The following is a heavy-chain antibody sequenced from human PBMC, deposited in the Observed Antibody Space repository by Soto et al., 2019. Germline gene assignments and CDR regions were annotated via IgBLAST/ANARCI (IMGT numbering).Heavy chain of an antibody. CDR1: GFSLSSSGVG. CDR2: IYWDDDK. CDR3: AHDDVGQHGFDY. Sequence: QITLKESGPTLVKPTQTLTLTCTFSGFSLSSSGVGVGWIRQPPGKALEWLALIYWDDDKRYSPSLKSRLTITKDSSIHQVVPTITTMDPVDTATYYCAHDDVGQHGFDYWGQGTLVTVAS. D-gene: IGHD1-1*01. V-gene: IGHV2-5*02. J-gene: IGHJ4*02.